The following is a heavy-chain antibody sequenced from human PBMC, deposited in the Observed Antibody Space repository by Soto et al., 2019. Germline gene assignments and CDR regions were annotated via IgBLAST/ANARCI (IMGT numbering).Heavy chain of an antibody. CDR2: IYSGGST. Sequence: GGSLRLSCAASGFTVSSNYMSWVRQAPGKGLEWVSVIYSGGSTYYADSVKGRFTISRDNSKNTLYLQMNSLRAEDTAVYYCASQIWFGDPSLDYWGQGTLVTVSS. J-gene: IGHJ4*02. CDR3: ASQIWFGDPSLDY. D-gene: IGHD3-10*01. V-gene: IGHV3-53*01. CDR1: GFTVSSNY.